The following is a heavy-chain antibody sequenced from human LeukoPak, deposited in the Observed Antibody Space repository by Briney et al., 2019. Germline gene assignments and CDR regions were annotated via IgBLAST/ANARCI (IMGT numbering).Heavy chain of an antibody. V-gene: IGHV4-31*03. D-gene: IGHD2-15*01. Sequence: SQTLSLTCTVSGVXVNSGGFYWSWIRHHPGKGLEWHGYIYYSGSTYYNPSLKSRVSISVDTSRNQFSLKLSSVTAADTAVFYCARGYCNGGACYPYYFEYWGRGTLVTVSS. CDR2: IYYSGST. CDR3: ARGYCNGGACYPYYFEY. J-gene: IGHJ4*02. CDR1: GVXVNSGGFY.